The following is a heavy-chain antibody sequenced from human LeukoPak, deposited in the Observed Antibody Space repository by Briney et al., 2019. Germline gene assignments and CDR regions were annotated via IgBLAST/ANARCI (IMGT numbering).Heavy chain of an antibody. CDR1: GFTFSSYG. D-gene: IGHD5-18*01. CDR2: IYSGDIT. J-gene: IGHJ4*02. Sequence: GRSLRLSCAASGFTFSSYGMHWVRQAPGKGLEWVSVIYSGDITYYADSVKGRFTISRDNSKNTLYLQMNSLRAEDTAVYYCARGSGYNYGFPDYWGQGTLVTVSS. CDR3: ARGSGYNYGFPDY. V-gene: IGHV3-NL1*01.